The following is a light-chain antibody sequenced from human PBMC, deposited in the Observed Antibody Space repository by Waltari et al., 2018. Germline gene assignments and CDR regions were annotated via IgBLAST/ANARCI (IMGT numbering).Light chain of an antibody. Sequence: DIQMTQSPSSLSASVGDRVTITCRASQGISNYLAWYQQKPGKVPKLLIYAASTLQSGVPCRFSGSGSGTDFNLTISSLLPEDVATYYCHKYNSAPEAFGQGTKVEIK. CDR1: QGISNY. J-gene: IGKJ1*01. CDR3: HKYNSAPEA. CDR2: AAS. V-gene: IGKV1-27*01.